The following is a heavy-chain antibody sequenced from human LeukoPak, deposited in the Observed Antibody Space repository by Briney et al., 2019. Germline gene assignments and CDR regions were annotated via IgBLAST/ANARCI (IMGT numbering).Heavy chain of an antibody. V-gene: IGHV4-59*01. CDR2: IYYSGST. CDR1: GGSISSYY. CDR3: ARVYGDYTDYFDY. D-gene: IGHD4-17*01. Sequence: SETLSLTCTVSGGSISSYYWSWIRQPPGKGLESIGYIYYSGSTNYNPSLKSRVTISVDTSKNQSSLKLSSVTAADTAVYYCARVYGDYTDYFDYWGQGTLVTVSS. J-gene: IGHJ4*02.